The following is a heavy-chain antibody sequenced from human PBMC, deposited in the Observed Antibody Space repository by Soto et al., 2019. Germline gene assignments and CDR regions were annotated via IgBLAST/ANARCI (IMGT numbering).Heavy chain of an antibody. CDR2: VSGYNDKT. CDR3: ARDFYPVAYFFDY. D-gene: IGHD2-21*01. Sequence: ASVKVSCKASGYTFTNHGIRWVRQAPGQGLEWVGWVSGYNDKTKSAQKFKGRVTMTTDTSTSTAYMELRSLRSDDTAVYYCARDFYPVAYFFDYWGQGALVNVSS. V-gene: IGHV1-18*04. CDR1: GYTFTNHG. J-gene: IGHJ4*02.